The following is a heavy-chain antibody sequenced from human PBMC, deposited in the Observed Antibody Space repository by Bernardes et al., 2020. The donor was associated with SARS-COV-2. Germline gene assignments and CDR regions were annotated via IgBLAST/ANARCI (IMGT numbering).Heavy chain of an antibody. V-gene: IGHV4-59*01. CDR3: ARVERITIFGVVITGAFDI. D-gene: IGHD3-3*01. Sequence: SETLPLTCTVSGGSISSYYWSWIRQPPGKGLEWIGYIYYSGSTNYNPSLKSRVTISVDTSKNQFSLKLSSVTAADTAVYYCARVERITIFGVVITGAFDIWGQGTMVTVSS. J-gene: IGHJ3*02. CDR2: IYYSGST. CDR1: GGSISSYY.